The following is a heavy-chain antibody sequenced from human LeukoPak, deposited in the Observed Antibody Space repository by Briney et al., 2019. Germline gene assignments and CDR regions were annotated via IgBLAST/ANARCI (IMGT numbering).Heavy chain of an antibody. CDR2: ISGSGGNT. V-gene: IGHV3-23*01. CDR1: GFTFSSYA. J-gene: IGHJ4*02. D-gene: IGHD1-26*01. Sequence: GVSLRLSCVASGFTFSSYAMSWVRQAPGKGLEWVSLISGSGGNTYYADSVKGRFTISRDNSKNTLYLQMNSLRAEDTAVYYCARVPGSYYGFDYWGQGTLVTVSS. CDR3: ARVPGSYYGFDY.